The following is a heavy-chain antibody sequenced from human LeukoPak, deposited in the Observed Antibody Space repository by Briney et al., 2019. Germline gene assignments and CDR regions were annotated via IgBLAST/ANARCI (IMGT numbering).Heavy chain of an antibody. CDR1: GYTFTSYA. CDR3: ARYCSSTSCYSWFDP. D-gene: IGHD2-2*01. Sequence: GASVKVSCKASGYTFTSYAMNWGRQAPGQGLEWMGWINTNTGNPTYAQGFTGRFVFSLDTSVSTAYLQICSLKAEDTAVYYCARYCSSTSCYSWFDPWGQGTLVTVSS. J-gene: IGHJ5*02. CDR2: INTNTGNP. V-gene: IGHV7-4-1*01.